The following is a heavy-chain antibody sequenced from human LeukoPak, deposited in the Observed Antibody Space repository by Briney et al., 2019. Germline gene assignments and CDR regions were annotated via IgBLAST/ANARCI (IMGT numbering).Heavy chain of an antibody. Sequence: SVKVSCKASGGTFSSYAISWVRQAPGQGLEWMGRIIPIFGTANYAQKFQGRVTITTDESTSTAYMELSSLRSEDTAVYYCARGPTPGTHYYYYMDVWGKGTTVTVSS. V-gene: IGHV1-69*05. CDR2: IIPIFGTA. CDR3: ARGPTPGTHYYYYMDV. J-gene: IGHJ6*03. CDR1: GGTFSSYA. D-gene: IGHD2-2*01.